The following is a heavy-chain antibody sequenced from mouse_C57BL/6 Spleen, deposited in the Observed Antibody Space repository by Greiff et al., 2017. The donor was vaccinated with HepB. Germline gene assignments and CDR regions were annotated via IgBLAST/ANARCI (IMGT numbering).Heavy chain of an antibody. J-gene: IGHJ4*01. CDR1: GYTFTSYW. CDR2: IHPNSGST. D-gene: IGHD2-1*01. V-gene: IGHV1-64*01. CDR3: ARFYYGNYESAMDY. Sequence: QVQLQQPGAELVKPGASVKLSCKASGYTFTSYWMHWVKQRPGQGLEWIGMIHPNSGSTNYNEKFKSKATLTVDKSSSTAYMQLSSLTSEDSAVYYCARFYYGNYESAMDYWGQGTSVTVSS.